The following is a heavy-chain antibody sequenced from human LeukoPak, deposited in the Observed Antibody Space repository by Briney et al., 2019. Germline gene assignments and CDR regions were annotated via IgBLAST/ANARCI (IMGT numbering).Heavy chain of an antibody. CDR2: IYYSGST. V-gene: IGHV4-59*01. CDR3: ARVGEDSSGFDY. Sequence: SETLSLTCTVSGGSISSYYWSWIRQPPGKGLEWIGYIYYSGSTNYNPSLKSRVTISVDTSKNQFSLKLSSVTVADTAVYYCARVGEDSSGFDYWGQGTLVTVSS. D-gene: IGHD3-22*01. J-gene: IGHJ4*02. CDR1: GGSISSYY.